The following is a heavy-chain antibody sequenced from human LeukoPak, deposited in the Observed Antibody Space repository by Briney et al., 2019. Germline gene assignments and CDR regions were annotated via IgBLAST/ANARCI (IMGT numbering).Heavy chain of an antibody. CDR1: GGSFSGYY. D-gene: IGHD3-10*01. CDR2: INHSGST. V-gene: IGHV4-34*01. J-gene: IGHJ5*02. Sequence: PSETLSLTCAVYGGSFSGYYWSWIRQPPGKGLEWIGEINHSGSTNYNPSLKSRVTISVDTSKNQFSLKLSSVTAADTAVYYCARLYGSGSYRVSARGLNSNWFDPWGQGTLVTVSS. CDR3: ARLYGSGSYRVSARGLNSNWFDP.